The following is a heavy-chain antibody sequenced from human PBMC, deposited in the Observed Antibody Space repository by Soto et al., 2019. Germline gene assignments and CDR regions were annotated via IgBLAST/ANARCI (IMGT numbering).Heavy chain of an antibody. CDR2: IYYSGST. V-gene: IGHV4-59*08. J-gene: IGHJ5*02. CDR3: ARHTHYDFWSDYHQPSNWFDP. Sequence: SETLSLTCTVSGGSISSYYWSWIRQPPGKGLEWIGYIYYSGSTNYNPSLKSRVTISVDTSKNQFSLKLSSVTAADTAVYYCARHTHYDFWSDYHQPSNWFDPWGQGTLVTVSS. D-gene: IGHD3-3*01. CDR1: GGSISSYY.